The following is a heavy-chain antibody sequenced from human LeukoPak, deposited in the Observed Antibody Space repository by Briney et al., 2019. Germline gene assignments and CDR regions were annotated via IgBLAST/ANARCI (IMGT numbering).Heavy chain of an antibody. CDR3: ARWGYSYGNIYDY. CDR1: GYTFTSYD. CDR2: MNPNSGNT. D-gene: IGHD5-18*01. Sequence: ASVKVSCKASGYTFTSYDINWVRQATGQGLEWMGWMNPNSGNTGYAQKFQGRVTRTRNTSISTAYMELSSLRSEDTAVYYCARWGYSYGNIYDYWGQGTLVTVSS. V-gene: IGHV1-8*01. J-gene: IGHJ4*02.